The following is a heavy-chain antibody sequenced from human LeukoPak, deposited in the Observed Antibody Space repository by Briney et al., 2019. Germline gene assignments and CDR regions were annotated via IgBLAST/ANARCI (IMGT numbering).Heavy chain of an antibody. CDR2: LSYTGTN. Sequence: TSDTLSPTCTVSGGSITSNSYSWGWIRQPPGKGLQWIVTLSYTGTNYYNPSLKSRVTMPVDTSKNQPSLKLSYVTAADTAVYYCVRLRGGIQLWGDWGQGTLVTVSS. CDR3: VRLRGGIQLWGD. D-gene: IGHD5-18*01. V-gene: IGHV4-39*01. J-gene: IGHJ4*02. CDR1: GGSITSNSYS.